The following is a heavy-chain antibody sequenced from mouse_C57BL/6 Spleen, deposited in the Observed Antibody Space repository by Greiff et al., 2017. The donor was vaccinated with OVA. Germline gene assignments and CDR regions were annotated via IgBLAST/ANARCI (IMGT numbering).Heavy chain of an antibody. CDR2: INPSTGGT. CDR3: ARSGEWLRRTYYFDY. CDR1: GYSFTGYY. D-gene: IGHD2-2*01. V-gene: IGHV1-42*01. J-gene: IGHJ2*01. Sequence: EVQLQQSGPELVKPGASVKISCKASGYSFTGYYMNWVKQSPEKSLEWIGEINPSTGGTTYNQKLKAKATLTVDKSSSTAYMQLKSLTSEDSAVYYCARSGEWLRRTYYFDYWGQGTTLTVSS.